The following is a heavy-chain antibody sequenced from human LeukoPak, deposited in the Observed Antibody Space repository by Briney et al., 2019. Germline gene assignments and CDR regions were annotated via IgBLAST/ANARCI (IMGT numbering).Heavy chain of an antibody. Sequence: PGGSLRLSCAASGFTSSNYAMGWVRQAPGKGLEWVANIKHDGNEKFYVDSVKGRFTISRDNAKNSLYLEMNSLRDEDTALYYCVRITGIVAAGDYWGQGTLVTVSS. D-gene: IGHD6-25*01. V-gene: IGHV3-7*04. CDR1: GFTSSNYA. CDR3: VRITGIVAAGDY. J-gene: IGHJ4*02. CDR2: IKHDGNEK.